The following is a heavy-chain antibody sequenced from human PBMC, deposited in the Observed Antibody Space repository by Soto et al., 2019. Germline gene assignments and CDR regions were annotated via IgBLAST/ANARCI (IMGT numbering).Heavy chain of an antibody. CDR1: GFTFSNYS. D-gene: IGHD6-19*01. Sequence: PGGPLILSCAVSGFTFSNYSISWVRQAPGKGLEWVSIISGGGDTSYYADSVKGRFTISRDNSRNTLYLQMNSLRAGDSAKYYCAKEGTSGLYYFDYWGPGTLVTVSS. CDR3: AKEGTSGLYYFDY. CDR2: ISGGGDTS. J-gene: IGHJ4*02. V-gene: IGHV3-23*01.